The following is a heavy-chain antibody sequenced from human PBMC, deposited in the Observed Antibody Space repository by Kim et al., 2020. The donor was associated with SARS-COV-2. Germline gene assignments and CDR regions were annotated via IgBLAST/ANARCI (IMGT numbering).Heavy chain of an antibody. V-gene: IGHV4-34*01. J-gene: IGHJ4*02. D-gene: IGHD3-9*01. Sequence: YTPSLKSRVTLSIDTSNNQFFLKVTSVTAADTAVYYCARNDILTGYPPDYWGQGTQVIVSS. CDR3: ARNDILTGYPPDY.